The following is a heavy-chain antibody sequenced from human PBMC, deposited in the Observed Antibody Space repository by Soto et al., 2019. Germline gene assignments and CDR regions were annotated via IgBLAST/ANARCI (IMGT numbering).Heavy chain of an antibody. Sequence: GASVKVSCKASGGTFSSYTISWVRQAPGQGLEWMGRTIPILGIANYAQKFQGRVTITADKSTSTAYMELSSLRSEDTAVYYCARGHRAKQWPLSFDMDVWGQGTTVTVSS. D-gene: IGHD6-19*01. CDR1: GGTFSSYT. CDR2: TIPILGIA. V-gene: IGHV1-69*02. CDR3: ARGHRAKQWPLSFDMDV. J-gene: IGHJ6*02.